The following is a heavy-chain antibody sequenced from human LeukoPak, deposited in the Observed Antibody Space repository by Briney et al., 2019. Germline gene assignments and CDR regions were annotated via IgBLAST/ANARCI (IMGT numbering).Heavy chain of an antibody. J-gene: IGHJ5*02. CDR2: INPNSGGT. CDR1: GYTFTGYY. CDR3: ARALTGYSSSWRGNWFDP. V-gene: IGHV1-2*04. D-gene: IGHD6-13*01. Sequence: ASVKVSCKASGYTFTGYYMHWVRQAPGQGLEWMGSINPNSGGTNYAQKFQGWVTMTRDTSISTAYMELSRLRSDDTAVYYCARALTGYSSSWRGNWFDPWGQGTLVTVSS.